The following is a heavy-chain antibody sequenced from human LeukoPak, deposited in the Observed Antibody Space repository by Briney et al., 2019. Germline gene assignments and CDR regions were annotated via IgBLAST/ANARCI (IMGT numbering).Heavy chain of an antibody. V-gene: IGHV4-4*07. J-gene: IGHJ5*02. CDR1: GGSISSYY. CDR2: IYTSGST. CDR3: ARDGRRARLLWFGESTNWFDP. D-gene: IGHD3-10*01. Sequence: SETLSLTYTVSGGSISSYYWNWIRQPAGKGLEWIGRIYTSGSTNYNPSLKSRVTMSVDTSKNQFSLKLSSVTAADTAVYYCARDGRRARLLWFGESTNWFDPWGQGTLVTVSS.